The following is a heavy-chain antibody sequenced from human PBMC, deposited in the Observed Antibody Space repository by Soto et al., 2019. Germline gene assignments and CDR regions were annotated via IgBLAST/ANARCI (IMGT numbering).Heavy chain of an antibody. CDR1: GFSFSSYG. J-gene: IGHJ4*02. Sequence: GGSLRLSCAASGFSFSSYGMHWVRQSPGKGLEWVAVIWSDGSNKYYADSVKGRFTVSRDNSKNTLYVQMNSLRAEDTAVYYCARDPYCSTTSCSYYFDYWGQGTLVTVSS. CDR2: IWSDGSNK. V-gene: IGHV3-33*01. CDR3: ARDPYCSTTSCSYYFDY. D-gene: IGHD2-2*01.